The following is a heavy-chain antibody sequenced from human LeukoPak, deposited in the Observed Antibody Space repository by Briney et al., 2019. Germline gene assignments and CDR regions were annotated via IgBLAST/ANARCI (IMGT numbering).Heavy chain of an antibody. CDR1: GGSISGYY. CDR3: ARAGYYGSGSYWAY. CDR2: IYTSGST. V-gene: IGHV4-4*07. J-gene: IGHJ4*02. Sequence: SETLSLTCTVSGGSISGYYWSWIRQPAGKGLEWIGRIYTSGSTNYNPSLKSRVTMSVDTSKNQFSLKLSSVTAADTAVYYCARAGYYGSGSYWAYWGQGTLVTVSS. D-gene: IGHD3-10*01.